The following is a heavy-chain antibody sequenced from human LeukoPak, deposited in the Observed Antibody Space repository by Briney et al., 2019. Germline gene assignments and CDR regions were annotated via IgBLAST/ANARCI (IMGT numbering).Heavy chain of an antibody. Sequence: ASVKVSCKASGYTFTGYYMHWVRQAPGQGLEWMGWINPNSGGTNYAQKFQGRVTMTRDTSISTAYMELSRLRSDDTAVYYCARNIREFGVVIIDAFDIWGQGTMVTVSS. CDR1: GYTFTGYY. V-gene: IGHV1-2*02. D-gene: IGHD3-3*01. CDR3: ARNIREFGVVIIDAFDI. J-gene: IGHJ3*02. CDR2: INPNSGGT.